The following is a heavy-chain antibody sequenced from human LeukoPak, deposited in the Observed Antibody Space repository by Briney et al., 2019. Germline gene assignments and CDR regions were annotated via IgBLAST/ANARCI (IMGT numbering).Heavy chain of an antibody. J-gene: IGHJ6*03. CDR2: ISDSGGNT. CDR1: GFSFRHYA. D-gene: IGHD2-8*01. V-gene: IGHV3-23*01. Sequence: GGSLRLSCAASGFSFRHYAMTWVRQAPGKGLEWVSDISDSGGNTKYADSVKGRFTISRDNSKNTLYLQMSSLRAEDTAVYFCARDARIVLMVDARPEYCYYMDVWGKGTTVTVSS. CDR3: ARDARIVLMVDARPEYCYYMDV.